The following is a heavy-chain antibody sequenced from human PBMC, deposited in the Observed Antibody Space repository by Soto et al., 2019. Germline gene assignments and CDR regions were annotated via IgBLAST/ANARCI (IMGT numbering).Heavy chain of an antibody. CDR1: GLTFSTYA. V-gene: IGHV3-23*01. CDR2: IGVGSST. CDR3: VTLPGVADGGH. D-gene: IGHD6-19*01. Sequence: VQLWEYGGGLVQPGWSLRLSCAASGLTFSTYAMGWVRQAPGKGLEWVSSIGVGSSTYYAESVKGRFAISRDNSKNALYVQMNSLRAEDTALYYCVTLPGVADGGHWGQGTLVTVSS. J-gene: IGHJ4*02.